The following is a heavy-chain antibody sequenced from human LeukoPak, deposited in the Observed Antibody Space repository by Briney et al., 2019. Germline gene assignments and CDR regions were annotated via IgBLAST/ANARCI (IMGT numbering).Heavy chain of an antibody. D-gene: IGHD3-22*01. J-gene: IGHJ4*02. CDR2: IIPIFGTA. V-gene: IGHV1-69*05. Sequence: SVKVSCKASGGTFSSYAISWVRQAPGQGLEWMGRIIPIFGTANYAQKFQGRVTITTDESTSTAYMELGSLRSEDTAVYYCARDPDYYDSSGDFDYWGQGTLVTVSS. CDR1: GGTFSSYA. CDR3: ARDPDYYDSSGDFDY.